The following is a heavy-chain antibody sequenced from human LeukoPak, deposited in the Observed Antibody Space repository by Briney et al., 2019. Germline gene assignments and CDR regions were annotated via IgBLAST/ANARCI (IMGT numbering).Heavy chain of an antibody. CDR3: ARAPVSGSYSDAFDI. V-gene: IGHV1-2*02. Sequence: ASVKVSCKASGYTFTGYYMHWVRQAPGQGLEWMGWINPNSGGTNYAQKFQGRVTMTRDTSISTAYMELSRLRSDDTAVYYCARAPVSGSYSDAFDIWRQGTMVTVSS. CDR2: INPNSGGT. CDR1: GYTFTGYY. J-gene: IGHJ3*02. D-gene: IGHD1-26*01.